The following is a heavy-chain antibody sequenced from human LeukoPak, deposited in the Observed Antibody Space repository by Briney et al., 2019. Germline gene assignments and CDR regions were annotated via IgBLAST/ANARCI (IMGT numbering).Heavy chain of an antibody. CDR2: ISSSGSTI. V-gene: IGHV3-11*01. J-gene: IGHJ4*02. Sequence: GGSLRLSCAASGFTFSDYYMSWIRQAPGKGLEWVSYISSSGSTIYYADSVKGRFTISRDNAKNSLYLQMNSPRAEDTAVYYCARTIVVVPAATDWSVDYWGQGTLVTVSS. D-gene: IGHD2-2*01. CDR3: ARTIVVVPAATDWSVDY. CDR1: GFTFSDYY.